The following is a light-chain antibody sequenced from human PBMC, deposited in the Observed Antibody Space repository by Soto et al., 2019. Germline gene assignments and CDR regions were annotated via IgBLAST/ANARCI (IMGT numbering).Light chain of an antibody. CDR3: QQRGNWPRT. V-gene: IGKV3-11*01. Sequence: EIVLTQSPATLSLSPGERATLSCRASQSVSSSLAWYQQKPGQAPRLLIYDASNRATGIPARFSGSGSGTDFTLSISRLEPEDCAVYYCQQRGNWPRTFGRDQAGDQT. J-gene: IGKJ2*01. CDR1: QSVSSS. CDR2: DAS.